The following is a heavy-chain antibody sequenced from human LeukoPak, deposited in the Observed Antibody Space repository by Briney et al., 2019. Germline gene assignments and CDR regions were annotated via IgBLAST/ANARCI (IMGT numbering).Heavy chain of an antibody. V-gene: IGHV4-59*01. J-gene: IGHJ4*02. CDR1: GGFISSYY. D-gene: IGHD1-26*01. CDR3: GRSSGAYRSFDY. Sequence: SETLSLTCTVSGGFISSYYWSWIRQPPGGGLEWIGYIYYSGTTDYNPSLKSRVTTSVDTSNNQSSLKVRSVTAADPAVYYSGRSSGAYRSFDYWGQGTLVPVSS. CDR2: IYYSGTT.